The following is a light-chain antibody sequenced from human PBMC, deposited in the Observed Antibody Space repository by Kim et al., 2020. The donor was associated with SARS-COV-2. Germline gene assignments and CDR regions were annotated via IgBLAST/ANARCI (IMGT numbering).Light chain of an antibody. CDR3: AAWDDSVSGLV. CDR1: STRIASHL. Sequence: GQRVTGFVSGRSTRIASHLVSGYHQLPETAPKLLIHTYEQRPSGVPDRFSASRSGTLASLSISGLLSEDEGDYYCAAWDDSVSGLVFGAGTKVAVL. J-gene: IGLJ1*01. CDR2: TYE. V-gene: IGLV1-44*01.